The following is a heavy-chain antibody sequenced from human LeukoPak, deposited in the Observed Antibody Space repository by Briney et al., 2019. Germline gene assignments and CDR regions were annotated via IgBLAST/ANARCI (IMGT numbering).Heavy chain of an antibody. CDR3: ASRSSIAVAAGVGAFDI. J-gene: IGHJ3*02. CDR1: GGSIKSNNW. CDR2: IYHSGST. D-gene: IGHD6-19*01. Sequence: SETLSLTCAVSGGSIKSNNWWSWVRQPPGKGLEWIGEIYHSGSTNYNPSLESRVTVSVDKSKNQFSLKLSSVTAADTAVYYCASRSSIAVAAGVGAFDIWGQGTMVTVSS. V-gene: IGHV4-4*02.